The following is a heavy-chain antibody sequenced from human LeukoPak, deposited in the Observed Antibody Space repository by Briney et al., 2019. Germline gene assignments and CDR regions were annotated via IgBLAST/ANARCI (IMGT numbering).Heavy chain of an antibody. Sequence: GASVKVSCKASGGTFSSYAISWVRQAPGQGLEWMGWINPNSGGTNYAQKFQGRVTMTRDTSISTAYMELSRLRSDDTAVYYCARVGPSRRPGYYFDYWGQGTLVTVSS. CDR1: GGTFSSYA. CDR3: ARVGPSRRPGYYFDY. V-gene: IGHV1-2*02. CDR2: INPNSGGT. J-gene: IGHJ4*02. D-gene: IGHD2-2*01.